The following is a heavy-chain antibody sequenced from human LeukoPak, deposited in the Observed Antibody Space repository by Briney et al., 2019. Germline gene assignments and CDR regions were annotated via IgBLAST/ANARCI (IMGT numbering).Heavy chain of an antibody. Sequence: GGSLRLSCAASGFTFSSYAMSWVRQAPGKGLEWVSVIYSGGTTYYADSVKGRFTISRDNSKNTLYLQMNSLRAEDTAVYYCAAGITAAHDAFDIWGQGTMVTVPS. D-gene: IGHD3-10*01. CDR2: IYSGGTT. CDR1: GFTFSSYA. J-gene: IGHJ3*02. CDR3: AAGITAAHDAFDI. V-gene: IGHV3-53*01.